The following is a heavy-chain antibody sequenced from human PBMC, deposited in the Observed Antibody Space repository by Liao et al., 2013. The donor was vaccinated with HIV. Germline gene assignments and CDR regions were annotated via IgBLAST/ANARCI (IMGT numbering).Heavy chain of an antibody. V-gene: IGHV4-39*07. Sequence: QLQLQESGPGLVKPSETLSLTCTVSGGSISSSSYYWGWIRQPPGKGLEWIGEINHSGSTKYNPSLKSRVTISVDTSKNQFSLKLNSVTAANTAVYYCARERPGMTGYYTRDVYYFDYWGQGTLVTVSS. CDR1: GGSISSSSYY. J-gene: IGHJ4*02. CDR3: ARERPGMTGYYTRDVYYFDY. D-gene: IGHD3/OR15-3a*01. CDR2: INHSGST.